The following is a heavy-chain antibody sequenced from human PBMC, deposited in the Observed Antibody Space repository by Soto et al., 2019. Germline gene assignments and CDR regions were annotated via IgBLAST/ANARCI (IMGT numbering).Heavy chain of an antibody. D-gene: IGHD1-1*01. CDR3: AKDFELPDGDYYHYGMDV. CDR1: GFFFSSHG. CDR2: ISYEGSHK. Sequence: GGSLRLSCVASGFFFSSHGMYWVRQAPGRGLEWVALISYEGSHKYYVDSMKVRFTISRDNSKKTVYLHMTSLRAEDTALYYCAKDFELPDGDYYHYGMDVWGQGTTVTVSS. V-gene: IGHV3-30*18. J-gene: IGHJ6*02.